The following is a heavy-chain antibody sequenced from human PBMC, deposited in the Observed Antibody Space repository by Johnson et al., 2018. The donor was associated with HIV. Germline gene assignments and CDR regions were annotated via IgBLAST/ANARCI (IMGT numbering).Heavy chain of an antibody. CDR1: GFTFSSYW. D-gene: IGHD6-13*01. J-gene: IGHJ3*01. CDR2: INTDGSAT. V-gene: IGHV3-74*01. Sequence: VQLVESGGGLVQPGGSLRLSCAASGFTFSSYWMHWVRQAPGKGLVWVSRINTDGSATTYADSVKGRFTISRDNAKNTLYLQMNSLRADDTAVYYCVRRPFWAAPGADAFDFWGQGTMVTVSS. CDR3: VRRPFWAAPGADAFDF.